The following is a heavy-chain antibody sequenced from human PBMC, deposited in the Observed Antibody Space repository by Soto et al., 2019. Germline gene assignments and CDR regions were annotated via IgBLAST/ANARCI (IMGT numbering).Heavy chain of an antibody. J-gene: IGHJ4*02. CDR1: GFTFSNYG. Sequence: HLVDSGGGVVQPGRSLRLSCAASGFTFSNYGMHWVRQAPGKGLEWVAVISYDGSNKYYSDSVKGRFTISRDNSNNTLYLQMNSLRPEDTAVYFCVKDGNEYTSRCYAPQLDYWGQGTLVTVSS. D-gene: IGHD6-13*01. CDR2: ISYDGSNK. CDR3: VKDGNEYTSRCYAPQLDY. V-gene: IGHV3-30*18.